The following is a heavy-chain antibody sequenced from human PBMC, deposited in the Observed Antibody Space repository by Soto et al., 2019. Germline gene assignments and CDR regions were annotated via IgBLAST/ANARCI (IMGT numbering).Heavy chain of an antibody. D-gene: IGHD4-17*01. J-gene: IGHJ4*02. CDR1: GGSISSSSYY. CDR2: IYYSGST. V-gene: IGHV4-39*01. CDR3: ARPIGETTYFDY. Sequence: SETLSLTCTVSGGSISSSSYYWGWIRQPPGKGLEWIGSIYYSGSTYYNPSLKSRVTISVDTSKNQFSLKLSSVTAADTAVYYCARPIGETTYFDYWGQGTLVTVSS.